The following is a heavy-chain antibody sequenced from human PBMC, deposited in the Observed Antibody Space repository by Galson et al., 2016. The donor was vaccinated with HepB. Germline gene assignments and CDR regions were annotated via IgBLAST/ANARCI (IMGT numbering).Heavy chain of an antibody. J-gene: IGHJ4*02. CDR3: AKDASGYSTGFDY. D-gene: IGHD3-3*01. Sequence: SLRLSCAASEFVFRTYGMHWVRQAPGKGLEWVAMISYDGSKKYYADSVKGRFTISRDNSKNTLYLQMNSLRAEATAVYYCAKDASGYSTGFDYWGQGTLVTVSS. CDR2: ISYDGSKK. CDR1: EFVFRTYG. V-gene: IGHV3-30*18.